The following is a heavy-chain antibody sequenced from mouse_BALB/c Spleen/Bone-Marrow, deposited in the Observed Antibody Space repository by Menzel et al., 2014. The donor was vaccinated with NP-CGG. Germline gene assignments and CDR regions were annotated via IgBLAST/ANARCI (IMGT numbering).Heavy chain of an antibody. D-gene: IGHD1-1*01. CDR1: GYTFTSYW. J-gene: IGHJ4*01. CDR3: ARGLYGAMDY. Sequence: VQLQQSGAELVKPGASVKLSCKASGYTFTSYWMYWVIQRPGQGLEWIGEINPRSGRTNYNEKFKSRATLTVDKSSSTAYMQLSSLTSEDSAVYYCARGLYGAMDYWGQGTSVTVPS. CDR2: INPRSGRT. V-gene: IGHV1S81*02.